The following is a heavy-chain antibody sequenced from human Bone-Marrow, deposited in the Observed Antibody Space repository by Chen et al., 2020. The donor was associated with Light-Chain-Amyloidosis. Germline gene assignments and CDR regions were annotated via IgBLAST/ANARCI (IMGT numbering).Heavy chain of an antibody. CDR2: INPSGGST. V-gene: IGHV1-46*01. D-gene: IGHD2-2*01. J-gene: IGHJ6*02. Sequence: QVQLVQSGAEVKKPGASVKVSCKASGYTFTSYYMHWVRQAPGQGLEWMGIINPSGGSTSYAQKCQGRVTMTRDTSTSTVYMELSSLRSEDTAVYYCARVGGSTYYYYYGMDVWGQGTTVTVSS. CDR1: GYTFTSYY. CDR3: ARVGGSTYYYYYGMDV.